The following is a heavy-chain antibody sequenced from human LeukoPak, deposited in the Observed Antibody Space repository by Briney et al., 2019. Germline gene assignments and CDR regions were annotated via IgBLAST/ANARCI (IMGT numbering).Heavy chain of an antibody. D-gene: IGHD5-24*01. J-gene: IGHJ4*02. Sequence: PGGSLRLSCAAYEFTFDNYAMSWVRQAPGKGLEWVANIKQDGSEKYYVDSVKGRFTISRDNAKNSLYLQMNSLRAEDTAVYYCAREPVEMATMGDYWGQGTLVTVSS. CDR1: EFTFDNYA. CDR3: AREPVEMATMGDY. V-gene: IGHV3-7*01. CDR2: IKQDGSEK.